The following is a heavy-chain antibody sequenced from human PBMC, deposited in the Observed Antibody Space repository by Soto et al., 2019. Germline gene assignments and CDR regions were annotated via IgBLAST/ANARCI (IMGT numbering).Heavy chain of an antibody. V-gene: IGHV4-59*01. CDR1: GGSISSYY. CDR2: IYYSGCT. D-gene: IGHD2-8*02. Sequence: PSETLSLTCTVSGGSISSYYWSWIRQPPGKGLEWIGYIYYSGCTNYNPSLKSRVTISVDTSKNQFSLKLSSVTAADTAVYYCARDKITGLFDYWGQGTLVTVSS. CDR3: ARDKITGLFDY. J-gene: IGHJ4*02.